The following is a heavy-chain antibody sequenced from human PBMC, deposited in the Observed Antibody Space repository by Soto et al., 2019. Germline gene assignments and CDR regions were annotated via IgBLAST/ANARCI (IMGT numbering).Heavy chain of an antibody. D-gene: IGHD6-19*01. Sequence: GGSLRLSCTASGFTFSSYGMGWVRQAPGKGLQWVSTIRGDGGQTHYTDSVKGRFSISRDNSKNTVYLQMDSLRLSSVTAADTAVYFCARSVAVPGAHIDYWGQGTQVTVSS. CDR3: ARSVAVPGAHIDY. J-gene: IGHJ4*02. V-gene: IGHV3-23*01. CDR1: GFTFSSYG. CDR2: IRGDGGQT.